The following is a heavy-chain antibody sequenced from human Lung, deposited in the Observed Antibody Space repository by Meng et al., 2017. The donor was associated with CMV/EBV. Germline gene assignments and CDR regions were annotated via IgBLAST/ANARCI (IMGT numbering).Heavy chain of an antibody. V-gene: IGHV4-39*07. Sequence: SETLSLXCTVSGGSISSSSYYWGWIRQPPGKGLEWIGSIYYSGSTYYNPSLKSRVTISVDTSKNQFSLKLSSVTAADTAVYYCARDRIAAAIPWFDPWGQGXLVTVSS. CDR2: IYYSGST. D-gene: IGHD6-25*01. J-gene: IGHJ5*02. CDR3: ARDRIAAAIPWFDP. CDR1: GGSISSSSYY.